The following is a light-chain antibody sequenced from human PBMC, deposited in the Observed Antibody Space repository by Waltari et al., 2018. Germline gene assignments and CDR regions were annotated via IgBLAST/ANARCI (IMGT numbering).Light chain of an antibody. V-gene: IGKV3-20*01. Sequence: EIVLTQSPGTLSLSPGERATLPCRASQSISSSQLAWHQQKPGQAPRLLIHGASIRAPGIPDKFSGSGSGTDFTLTISGLEPEDFAVYYCHHYGRSLKTFGQGTKVEFK. CDR3: HHYGRSLKT. J-gene: IGKJ1*01. CDR1: QSISSSQ. CDR2: GAS.